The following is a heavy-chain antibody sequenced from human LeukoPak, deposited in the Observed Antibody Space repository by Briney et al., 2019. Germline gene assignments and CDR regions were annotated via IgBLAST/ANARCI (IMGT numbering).Heavy chain of an antibody. CDR2: VIPIFSTA. J-gene: IGHJ4*02. CDR1: GGTFSNYA. V-gene: IGHV1-69*06. D-gene: IGHD3-9*01. CDR3: ARVRLRYFDIYYFDY. Sequence: ASVKVSCKASGGTFSNYAIGWVRQAPGQGLEWMGGVIPIFSTANYAQKFQGRVTITADRSTSTAYMELSSLRSEDTAAYYCARVRLRYFDIYYFDYWGQGTLVTVSS.